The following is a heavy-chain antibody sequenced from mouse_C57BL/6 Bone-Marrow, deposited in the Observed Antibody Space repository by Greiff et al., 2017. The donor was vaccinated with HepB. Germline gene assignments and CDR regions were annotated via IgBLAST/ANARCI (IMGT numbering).Heavy chain of an antibody. Sequence: EVKLVESEGGLVQPGSSMKLSCTASGFTFSDYYMAWVRQVPEKGLEWVANINYDGSSTYYLDSLKSRFIISRDNAKNILYLQMSSLKSEDTATYYCASVLLAFDVWGTGTTVTVSS. CDR2: INYDGSST. J-gene: IGHJ1*03. D-gene: IGHD1-1*01. V-gene: IGHV5-16*01. CDR1: GFTFSDYY. CDR3: ASVLLAFDV.